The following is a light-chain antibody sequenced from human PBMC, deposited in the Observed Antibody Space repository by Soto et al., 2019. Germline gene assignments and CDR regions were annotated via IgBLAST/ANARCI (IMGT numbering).Light chain of an antibody. CDR2: GNS. V-gene: IGLV1-40*01. Sequence: QSVLTQPPSVSRAPGQRVTISCTGSSSNIGAHYDVHWYQQLPGTAPKLLIYGNSNRPSGVPDRFSGSKSGASASLAITGLQAEDEADYYCQSYDSSLSAYVFGAGTKLTVL. CDR3: QSYDSSLSAYV. CDR1: SSNIGAHYD. J-gene: IGLJ1*01.